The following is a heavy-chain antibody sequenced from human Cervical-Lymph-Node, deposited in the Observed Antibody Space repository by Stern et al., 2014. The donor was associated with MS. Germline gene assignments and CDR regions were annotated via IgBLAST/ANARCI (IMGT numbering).Heavy chain of an antibody. V-gene: IGHV3-30-3*01. CDR2: ISYDGSTK. CDR1: GFTFTTYH. J-gene: IGHJ4*02. D-gene: IGHD4-17*01. CDR3: ARDLGIQQYGSYFDL. Sequence: QVQLVQSGGGVVHPGRSLRLSCAASGFTFTTYHMHWVRQAPGKGLEWVAVISYDGSTKYSAASVKGRFTISRDNPKNTLYLQMNSLRAEDTAVYYCARDLGIQQYGSYFDLWGQGPLVIVSS.